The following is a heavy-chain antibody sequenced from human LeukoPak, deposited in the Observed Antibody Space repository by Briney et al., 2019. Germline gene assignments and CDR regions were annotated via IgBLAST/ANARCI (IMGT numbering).Heavy chain of an antibody. CDR3: AKKRAVNTNPNSFDS. CDR2: ISGSGANT. CDR1: GFTFSTYA. D-gene: IGHD2-2*01. V-gene: IGHV3-23*01. Sequence: GGSLRLSCAASGFTFSTYAMSWVRQAPGKGLEWVSTISGSGANTYCADSVRGRFTISRDNSKNTLYLHMNSLRAEDTAVYYCAKKRAVNTNPNSFDSWAQGTLVTVSS. J-gene: IGHJ4*02.